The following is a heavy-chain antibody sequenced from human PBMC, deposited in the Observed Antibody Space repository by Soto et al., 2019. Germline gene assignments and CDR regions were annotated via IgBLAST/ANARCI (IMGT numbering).Heavy chain of an antibody. D-gene: IGHD2-15*01. CDR2: IRSKANSYAT. J-gene: IGHJ4*02. V-gene: IGHV3-73*01. Sequence: PGGSLRLSCAASGFTFSGSAMHWVRQASGKGLEWVGRIRSKANSYATAYAASVKGRFTISRDDSKNTAYLQMNSLKTEDAAVYYCTRCSGGSCPLDYWGQGTLVTVSS. CDR3: TRCSGGSCPLDY. CDR1: GFTFSGSA.